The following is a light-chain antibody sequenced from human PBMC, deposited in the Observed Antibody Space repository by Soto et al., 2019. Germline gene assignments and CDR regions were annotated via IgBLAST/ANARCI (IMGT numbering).Light chain of an antibody. CDR2: EVN. V-gene: IGLV2-14*01. CDR1: SSDVGDYNY. Sequence: QSALTQPASVSGSPGQSITISCTGTSSDVGDYNYVSWYQQHPDKAPKLMIYEVNNRPSGVSNRFSGSKSGDTASLTISGLQAEDEADYYCSSYTSSITYVFGTGTKLTVL. J-gene: IGLJ1*01. CDR3: SSYTSSITYV.